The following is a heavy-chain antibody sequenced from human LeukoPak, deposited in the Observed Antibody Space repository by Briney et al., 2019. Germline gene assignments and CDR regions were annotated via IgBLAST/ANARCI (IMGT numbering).Heavy chain of an antibody. CDR1: GFTFSSYA. CDR2: ISGSGGST. CDR3: AKVRGGYCSGGSCGYFDY. Sequence: GGSLRLSCAASGFTFSSYAMSWVRQAPGKGLEWVSAISGSGGSTYYADSVKGRFTISRDNSKNTLYLQMNSLRAEDTAVYYCAKVRGGYCSGGSCGYFDYWDQGTLVTVSS. J-gene: IGHJ4*02. V-gene: IGHV3-23*01. D-gene: IGHD2-15*01.